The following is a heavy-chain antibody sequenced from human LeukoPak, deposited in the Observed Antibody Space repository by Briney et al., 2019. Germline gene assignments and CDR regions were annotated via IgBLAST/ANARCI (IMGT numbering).Heavy chain of an antibody. CDR2: ISYDGSNK. Sequence: GGSLRLSCAASGFTFSSYGMRWVRQAAGKGLEWVAVISYDGSNKYYADSVTGRFTISRDNSKNTLYLQMNSLRAEDTAVYDCARARDDDFWSGYAFDIWGQGTMVTVSS. J-gene: IGHJ3*02. D-gene: IGHD3-3*01. CDR3: ARARDDDFWSGYAFDI. V-gene: IGHV3-30*03. CDR1: GFTFSSYG.